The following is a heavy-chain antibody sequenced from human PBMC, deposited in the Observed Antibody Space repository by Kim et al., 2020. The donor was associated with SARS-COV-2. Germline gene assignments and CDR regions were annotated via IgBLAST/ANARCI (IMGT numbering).Heavy chain of an antibody. D-gene: IGHD2-15*01. CDR1: GYSFTNYW. V-gene: IGHV5-51*01. CDR2: IYPGDSDT. Sequence: GESLKISCKGSGYSFTNYWIGWVRQMPGKGLEWMGIIYPGDSDTRYSPSFQGQVTISADKSISTAYLQWSSLKASDTAMYYCARRPFCSGGSCYRLFDYWGQGTLVTVSS. CDR3: ARRPFCSGGSCYRLFDY. J-gene: IGHJ4*02.